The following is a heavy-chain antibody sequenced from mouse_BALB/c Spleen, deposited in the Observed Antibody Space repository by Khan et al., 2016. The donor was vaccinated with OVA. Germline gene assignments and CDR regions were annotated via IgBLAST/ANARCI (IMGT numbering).Heavy chain of an antibody. D-gene: IGHD1-1*01. J-gene: IGHJ2*01. V-gene: IGHV3-2*02. CDR1: GYSITSDYA. CDR2: ISYSGNT. CDR3: ARVYGGDFDY. Sequence: EVQLQESGPGLVKPSQSLSLICTVTGYSITSDYAWNWIRQFPGNKLEWMGFISYSGNTKYNPSFKSRISFTRDTSKNQFFLQLNSVTTEDTATYYGARVYGGDFDYWGQGTTLTVSS.